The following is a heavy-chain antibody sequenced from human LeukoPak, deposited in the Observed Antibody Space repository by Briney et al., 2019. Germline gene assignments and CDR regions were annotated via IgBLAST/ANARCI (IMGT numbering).Heavy chain of an antibody. V-gene: IGHV4-39*01. CDR1: GGSISSYSFY. J-gene: IGHJ6*02. CDR3: ARVGGGSDPYFAMDV. CDR2: ISYSGTS. D-gene: IGHD2-15*01. Sequence: SETLSLTCTVSGGSISSYSFYWDWIRQPPGKGLEYIGSISYSGTSYYTPSLKSRVTISVDTSKNQFSLKVNSVTDADTAVYYCARVGGGSDPYFAMDVWGQGTTVTVSS.